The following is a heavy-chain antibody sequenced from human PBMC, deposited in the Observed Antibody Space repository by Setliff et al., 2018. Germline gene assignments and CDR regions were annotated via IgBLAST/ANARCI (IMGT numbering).Heavy chain of an antibody. Sequence: SETLSLTCTVSGGSISSSSYYWGWIRQPPGKGLEWIGSIYYSGSTYYNPSLKSRVTISVDTSKNQFSLKLCSVTAADTAVYYCARVAQYSSSSFYYYYYGMDVWGQGTTVTVSS. J-gene: IGHJ6*02. V-gene: IGHV4-39*07. CDR2: IYYSGST. D-gene: IGHD6-6*01. CDR3: ARVAQYSSSSFYYYYYGMDV. CDR1: GGSISSSSYY.